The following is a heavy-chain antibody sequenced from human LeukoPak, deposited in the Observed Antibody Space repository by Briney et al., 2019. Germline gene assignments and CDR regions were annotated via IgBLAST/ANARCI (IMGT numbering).Heavy chain of an antibody. D-gene: IGHD3-3*01. J-gene: IGHJ5*02. CDR1: GXSISSYY. V-gene: IGHV4-59*01. CDR2: ISDSGST. CDR3: ARGRLLEWFDS. Sequence: PSETLSLTCTVSGXSISSYYWSWIRQPPGKRLEWIGCISDSGSTNYNPSLKSRVTISVDTSKSQFSLKLSSVTAADTAVYYCARGRLLEWFDSWGQGTLVSVSS.